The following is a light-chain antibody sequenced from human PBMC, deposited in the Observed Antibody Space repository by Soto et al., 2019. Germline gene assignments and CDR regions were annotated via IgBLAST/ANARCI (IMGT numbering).Light chain of an antibody. CDR3: QQYENLPT. CDR2: DAS. J-gene: IGKJ5*01. V-gene: IGKV1-33*01. Sequence: DIQMTQSPSSLSASVGDRVTITCQASQNINIYLNWYQQKPVRAPKLLIYDASNLEAGVPSRFRGSGSGTDFTFTISRLQPEDIATYYCQQYENLPTFGQGTRLEIK. CDR1: QNINIY.